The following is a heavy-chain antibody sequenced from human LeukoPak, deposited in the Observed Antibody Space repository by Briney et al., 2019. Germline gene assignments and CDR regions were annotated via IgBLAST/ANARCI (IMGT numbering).Heavy chain of an antibody. CDR2: IIPIFGAA. CDR1: GGTFSSYA. D-gene: IGHD4-11*01. J-gene: IGHJ4*02. CDR3: AREDRYSNFGY. Sequence: ASVTVSCKASGGTFSSYAISWVRQAPGQGLEWMGGIIPIFGAANYAQKFQGRVTITADESTSTAYMELSSLRSEDTAVYYCAREDRYSNFGYWGQGTLVTVSS. V-gene: IGHV1-69*13.